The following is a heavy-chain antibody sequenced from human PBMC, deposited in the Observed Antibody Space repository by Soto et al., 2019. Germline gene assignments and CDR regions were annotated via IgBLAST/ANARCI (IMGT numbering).Heavy chain of an antibody. CDR1: GGSISSVYFH. CDR3: AREDDGGDRDYYGLDV. CDR2: IHYTGSI. V-gene: IGHV4-30-4*08. J-gene: IGHJ6*02. D-gene: IGHD2-21*02. Sequence: QVQLQQSGPGLVEPSQTLSLTCAVSGGSISSVYFHWTWIRQSPGKGLEWIGYIHYTGSIMYNPSFKSRLTMAVDTTKNQFSLQLTSVTAADRAVYFCAREDDGGDRDYYGLDVWGQGTTVTVSS.